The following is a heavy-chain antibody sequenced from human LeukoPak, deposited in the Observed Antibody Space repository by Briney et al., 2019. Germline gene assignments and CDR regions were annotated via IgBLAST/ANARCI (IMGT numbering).Heavy chain of an antibody. J-gene: IGHJ4*02. D-gene: IGHD5-18*01. CDR2: IRYDGSNK. V-gene: IGHV3-30*02. CDR3: AKTPRLDTAMVSPYFDY. CDR1: GFTFSSYG. Sequence: GGSLRLSCAASGFTFSSYGMHWVRQAPGKGLEWVAFIRYDGSNKYYADSVKGRFTISRDNSKNTLYLQMNSLRAEDTAVYYCAKTPRLDTAMVSPYFDYWGQGTLVTVSS.